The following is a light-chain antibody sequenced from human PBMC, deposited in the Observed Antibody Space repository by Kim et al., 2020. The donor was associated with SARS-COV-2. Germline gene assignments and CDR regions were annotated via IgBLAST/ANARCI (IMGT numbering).Light chain of an antibody. J-gene: IGLJ1*01. Sequence: QSVTISCTGTSSDVGGYNYVSWHQQHPGKAPKLMIYDVNKRPSGVPNRFSGSKSGNTASLTVSGLQAEDEADYYCSSYAGTNNLYVFGTGTKVTVL. CDR1: SSDVGGYNY. CDR3: SSYAGTNNLYV. CDR2: DVN. V-gene: IGLV2-8*01.